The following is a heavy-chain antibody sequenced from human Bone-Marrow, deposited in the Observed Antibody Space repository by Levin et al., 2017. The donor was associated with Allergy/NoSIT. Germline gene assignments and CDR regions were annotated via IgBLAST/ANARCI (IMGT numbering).Heavy chain of an antibody. D-gene: IGHD4-17*01. V-gene: IGHV3-33*01. CDR2: IWYDGSNK. CDR3: ARDRHDYGDYPDYFDY. J-gene: IGHJ4*02. Sequence: GGSLRLSCAASGFTFSSYGMHWVRQAPGKGLEWVAVIWYDGSNKYYADSVKGRFTISRDNSKNTLYLQMNSLRAEDTAVYYCARDRHDYGDYPDYFDYWGQGTLVTVSS. CDR1: GFTFSSYG.